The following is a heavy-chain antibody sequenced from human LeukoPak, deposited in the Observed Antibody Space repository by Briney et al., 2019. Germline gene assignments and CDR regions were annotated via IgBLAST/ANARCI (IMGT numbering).Heavy chain of an antibody. CDR3: AKGTNYDFWSGYHA. CDR2: ISWDGGST. D-gene: IGHD3-3*01. Sequence: PGGSLRLSCAASGFTFDDYTMHWVRQAPGKGLEWVSLISWDGGSTYYADSVKGRFTISRDNSKNSLYLQMNSLRAEDTALYYCAKGTNYDFWSGYHAWGQGTLVTVSS. J-gene: IGHJ5*02. V-gene: IGHV3-43*01. CDR1: GFTFDDYT.